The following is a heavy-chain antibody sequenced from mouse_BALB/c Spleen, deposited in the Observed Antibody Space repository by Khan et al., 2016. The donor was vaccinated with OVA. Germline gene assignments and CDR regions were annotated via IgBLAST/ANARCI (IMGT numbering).Heavy chain of an antibody. J-gene: IGHJ2*01. CDR2: ISTYSGST. V-gene: IGHV1S137*01. CDR1: GYTFTDYA. CDR3: ARPAYDGYDDY. Sequence: QVQLQQSGPELVRPGVSVKISCKGSGYTFTDYAMYWVKQSHAKSLEWIGLISTYSGSTNYNQTFKGKVTMTVDNSSSAAYMELARLTSEDSAIYYCARPAYDGYDDYWGQGTTLTVAS. D-gene: IGHD2-3*01.